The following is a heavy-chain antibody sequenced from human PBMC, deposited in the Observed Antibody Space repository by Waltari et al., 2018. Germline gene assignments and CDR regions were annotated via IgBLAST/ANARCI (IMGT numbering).Heavy chain of an antibody. V-gene: IGHV3-48*03. CDR3: ARALGGKWEPEGLNY. Sequence: EVQLVESGGGLVQPGGSLRLSCAASGFTFSSYEMNWVRQAPGKGLEWVSYISSSGSTIYYADSVKGRFIISSDNAKNSLYLQMNSLRAEDTAVYYCARALGGKWEPEGLNYWGQGTLVTVSS. CDR2: ISSSGSTI. CDR1: GFTFSSYE. J-gene: IGHJ4*02. D-gene: IGHD1-26*01.